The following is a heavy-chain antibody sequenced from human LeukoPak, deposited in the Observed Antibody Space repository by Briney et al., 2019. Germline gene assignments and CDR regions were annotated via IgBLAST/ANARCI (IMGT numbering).Heavy chain of an antibody. D-gene: IGHD1-1*01. CDR2: ISRISSTI. CDR3: ARDHRRGGTIDF. V-gene: IGHV3-48*01. CDR1: GFTFSSYS. J-gene: IGHJ4*02. Sequence: PGGSLRLSCAASGFTFSSYSMNWVRQAPGKGLEWISFISRISSTIYYADSVKGRFTISRDNANNSLYLQMNSLRAEDTAVYYCARDHRRGGTIDFWGQGTLVTVSS.